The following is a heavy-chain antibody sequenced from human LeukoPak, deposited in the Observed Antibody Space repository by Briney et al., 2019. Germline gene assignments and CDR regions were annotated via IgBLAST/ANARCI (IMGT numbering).Heavy chain of an antibody. CDR3: ARHQKGGSPNPYYYYYYMDV. V-gene: IGHV4-34*01. J-gene: IGHJ6*03. D-gene: IGHD3-16*01. CDR2: INHSGST. Sequence: SETLSLTCAVYGGSFSGYYWSWIRQPPGKGLEWIGEINHSGSTNYNPSLKSRVTISVDTSKNQFSLKLSSVTAADTAVYYCARHQKGGSPNPYYYYYYMDVWGKGTTVTISS. CDR1: GGSFSGYY.